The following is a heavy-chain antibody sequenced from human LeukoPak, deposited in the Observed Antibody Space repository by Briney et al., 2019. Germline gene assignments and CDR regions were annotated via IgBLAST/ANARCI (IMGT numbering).Heavy chain of an antibody. CDR1: GFTFSSYA. CDR2: ISGSGGST. J-gene: IGHJ4*02. V-gene: IGHV3-23*01. Sequence: GGSLRLSCAGSGFTFSSYAMNWVRQVPGKGMQWFSAISGSGGSTYYADSVKGRFTISRDNSKNTLSLQMNGLRADDTAVYYCAKASTFSGSPVDYWGQGTLVTVSS. CDR3: AKASTFSGSPVDY. D-gene: IGHD1-26*01.